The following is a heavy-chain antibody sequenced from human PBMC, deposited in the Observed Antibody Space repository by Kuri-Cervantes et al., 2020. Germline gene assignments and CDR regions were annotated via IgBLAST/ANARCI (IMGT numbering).Heavy chain of an antibody. J-gene: IGHJ4*02. CDR2: INHSGST. CDR1: GFTFSDYY. Sequence: ESLKISCAASGFTFSDYYMSWIRQPPGKGLEWIGEINHSGSTNYNPSLKSRVTISVDTSKNQFSLKLSSVTAADTAVYYCARRAVGVTRALRDWGQGTLVTVSS. CDR3: ARRAVGVTRALRD. V-gene: IGHV4-34*01. D-gene: IGHD3-10*01.